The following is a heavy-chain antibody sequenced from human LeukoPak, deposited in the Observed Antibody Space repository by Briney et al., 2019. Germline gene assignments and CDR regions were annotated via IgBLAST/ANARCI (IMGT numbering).Heavy chain of an antibody. CDR2: ITNDGSST. D-gene: IGHD3-3*01. V-gene: IGHV3-74*01. J-gene: IGHJ6*02. Sequence: PGGSLRLSCAASGLTFSSHWMHWVRQAPGKGLVWVSRITNDGSSTTYADSVKGRFTISRDNAKNMLYLQVNSLRAEDTAVYYCARDGYYDFWSGYSAYYYGMDVWGQGTMVTVSS. CDR1: GLTFSSHW. CDR3: ARDGYYDFWSGYSAYYYGMDV.